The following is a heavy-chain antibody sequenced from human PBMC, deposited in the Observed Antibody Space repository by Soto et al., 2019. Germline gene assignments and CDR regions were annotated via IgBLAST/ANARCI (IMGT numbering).Heavy chain of an antibody. CDR2: ISAYKGDT. V-gene: IGHV1-18*01. J-gene: IGHJ6*02. D-gene: IGHD1-1*01. Sequence: ASVKVSCKASGYTSTTYGITWVRQAPGHGLEWMGWISAYKGDTDYAQMLQGRVTLTTDTSTNTAYMELRSLRSDDTAVYYCASSRPWNTAKFYYYSMDVWGQGTTVTVSS. CDR1: GYTSTTYG. CDR3: ASSRPWNTAKFYYYSMDV.